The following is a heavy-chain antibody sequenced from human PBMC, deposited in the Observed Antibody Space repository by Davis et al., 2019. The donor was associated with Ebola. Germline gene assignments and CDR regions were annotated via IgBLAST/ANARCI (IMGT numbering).Heavy chain of an antibody. Sequence: GESLKISCAASRFTFSSYSMNWVRQAPGKGLEWVSSISSSGSYIYYADSVKGRCTISRDNAKNSLYLQMNGLRVEDTAIYYCARDMAFWGEHYTGSPDYWGQGTLVTVSS. J-gene: IGHJ4*02. CDR2: ISSSGSYI. CDR3: ARDMAFWGEHYTGSPDY. V-gene: IGHV3-21*01. D-gene: IGHD3-3*01. CDR1: RFTFSSYS.